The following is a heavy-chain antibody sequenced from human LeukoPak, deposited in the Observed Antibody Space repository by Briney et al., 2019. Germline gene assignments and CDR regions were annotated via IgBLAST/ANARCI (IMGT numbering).Heavy chain of an antibody. D-gene: IGHD3-10*01. J-gene: IGHJ6*02. CDR2: ISGSGGST. CDR1: GFTFSSYA. CDR3: AKELWSPSTLYGMVV. V-gene: IGHV3-23*01. Sequence: GGSLRLSCAASGFTFSSYAMSWVRQAPGKGLEWVSVISGSGGSTYYADSVKGRFTISRDNSKNTLYLQMNSLRAEDTAAYYCAKELWSPSTLYGMVVWGQGTTVTVSS.